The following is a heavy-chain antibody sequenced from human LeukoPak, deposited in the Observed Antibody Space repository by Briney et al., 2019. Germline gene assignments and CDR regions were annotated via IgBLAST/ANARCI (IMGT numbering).Heavy chain of an antibody. V-gene: IGHV4-34*01. CDR1: GGSFSGYY. CDR3: ARGISSSWYNWFDP. J-gene: IGHJ5*02. D-gene: IGHD6-13*01. Sequence: SETLSLTCAVYGGSFSGYYWSWIRQPPGKGLEWIGEINHSGSTNYNPSLKSRVTISVDTSKNQFSLKLSSVTAADTAVYYCARGISSSWYNWFDPWGQGTLVTVSS. CDR2: INHSGST.